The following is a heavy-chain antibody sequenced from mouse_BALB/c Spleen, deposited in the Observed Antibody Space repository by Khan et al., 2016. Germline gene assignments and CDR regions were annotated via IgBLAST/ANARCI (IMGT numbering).Heavy chain of an antibody. Sequence: LVKTGASVKISCKASGYSFTGYYMHWVKESHGKSPEWIGYISCYNGATKYNQKFKGKATFTVDTSSSTAYMQFNSLTSEDSAVYYCARSENRYDGFSWFAYWGQGTLVTVSA. CDR2: ISCYNGAT. J-gene: IGHJ3*01. V-gene: IGHV1S34*01. D-gene: IGHD2-14*01. CDR1: GYSFTGYY. CDR3: ARSENRYDGFSWFAY.